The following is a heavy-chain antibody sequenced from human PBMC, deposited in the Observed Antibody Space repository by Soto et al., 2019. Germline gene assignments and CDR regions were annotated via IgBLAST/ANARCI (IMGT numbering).Heavy chain of an antibody. D-gene: IGHD6-25*01. J-gene: IGHJ4*02. CDR2: ISPNNGAT. CDR3: VREMLTRSGPEDCFDY. V-gene: IGHV1-18*01. CDR1: GYTFTSYG. Sequence: QVQLVQSEGELRQPGASVTVSCRASGYTFTSYGIIWVRQAPGQGLEWMGYISPNNGATTYAQNLQGRLTLTTDTSTSTAYKDPRGLSCDDTAIYYCVREMLTRSGPEDCFDYWGLGALVTVSS.